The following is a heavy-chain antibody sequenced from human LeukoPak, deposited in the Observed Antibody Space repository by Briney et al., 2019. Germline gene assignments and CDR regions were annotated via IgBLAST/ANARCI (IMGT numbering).Heavy chain of an antibody. CDR2: IYYSGST. V-gene: IGHV4-31*03. D-gene: IGHD3-22*01. Sequence: PSETLSLTCTVSGGSISSGGYYWSWIRQHPGKGLEWIGYIYYSGSTYYNPSLKSRVTISVDTSKNQFSLKLSSVTAADTAVYYCARAGHYYDSSDDAFDIWGQGTMVTVSS. CDR1: GGSISSGGYY. CDR3: ARAGHYYDSSDDAFDI. J-gene: IGHJ3*02.